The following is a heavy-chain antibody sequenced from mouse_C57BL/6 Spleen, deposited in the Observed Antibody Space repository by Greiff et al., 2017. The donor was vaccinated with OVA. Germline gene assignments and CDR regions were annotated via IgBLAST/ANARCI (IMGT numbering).Heavy chain of an antibody. V-gene: IGHV5-4*03. J-gene: IGHJ2*01. Sequence: EVKLVESGGGLVKPGGSLKLSCAASGFTFSSYAMSWVRQTPEKRLEWVATISDGGSYTYYPDNVKGRFTISRDNAKNNLYLQMSHLKSEDTAMYYCARGGDGNQYYFDYWGQGTTLTVSS. CDR2: ISDGGSYT. CDR3: ARGGDGNQYYFDY. D-gene: IGHD2-1*01. CDR1: GFTFSSYA.